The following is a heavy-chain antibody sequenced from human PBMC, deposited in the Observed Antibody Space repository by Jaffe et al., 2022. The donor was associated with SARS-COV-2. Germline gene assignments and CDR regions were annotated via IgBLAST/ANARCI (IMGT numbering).Heavy chain of an antibody. D-gene: IGHD6-19*01. CDR2: INPSGGST. V-gene: IGHV1-46*01. J-gene: IGHJ6*02. Sequence: QVQLVQSGAEVKKPGASVKVSCKASGYTFTSYYMHWVRQAPGQGLEWMGIINPSGGSTSYAQKFQGRVTMTRDTSTSTVYMELSSLRSEDTAVYYCARGGGAVAGTPPSYYYYYGMDVWGQGTTVTVSS. CDR1: GYTFTSYY. CDR3: ARGGGAVAGTPPSYYYYYGMDV.